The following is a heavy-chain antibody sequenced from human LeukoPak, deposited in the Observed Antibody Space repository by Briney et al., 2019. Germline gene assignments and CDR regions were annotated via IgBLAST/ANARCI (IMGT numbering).Heavy chain of an antibody. V-gene: IGHV3-23*01. J-gene: IGHJ3*02. D-gene: IGHD1-26*01. Sequence: PGGSLRLSCAASGFTFSSDAMSWVRQAPGKGLEWVSGLSGSGGSTYYTDSVKGRFTISRDNSNNTLYLQMNTLRVEDTAVYYCARGSRYSGSFNDAFYMWGQGTIVIVSS. CDR3: ARGSRYSGSFNDAFYM. CDR1: GFTFSSDA. CDR2: LSGSGGST.